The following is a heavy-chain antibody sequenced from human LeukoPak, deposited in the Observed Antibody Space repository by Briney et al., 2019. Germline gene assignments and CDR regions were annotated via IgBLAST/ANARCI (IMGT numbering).Heavy chain of an antibody. V-gene: IGHV5-51*01. D-gene: IGHD6-13*01. CDR2: IYPGASTA. CDR3: AILSNSSWAYTEYFHP. Sequence: GESLQISSQSAGSSFAFYWIGRGRPLPGKGLEWMGVIYPGASTALHSSTLQGQATMSVDKTTNISYLQWSGPKAHDTSMYYCAILSNSSWAYTEYFHPWGQGTLVTVSS. J-gene: IGHJ1*01. CDR1: GSSFAFYW.